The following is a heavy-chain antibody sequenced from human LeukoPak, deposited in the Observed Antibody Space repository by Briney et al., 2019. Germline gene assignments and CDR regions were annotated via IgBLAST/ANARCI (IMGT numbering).Heavy chain of an antibody. Sequence: ASVKVSCKASGYTFTSYYMHWVRQAPGQGLEWMGIINPSGGSTSYAQEFQGRVTMTRDMSTSTVYMELSSLRSEDTAVYYCARGHPQAGAIDYWGQGTLVTVSS. CDR2: INPSGGST. V-gene: IGHV1-46*01. CDR3: ARGHPQAGAIDY. D-gene: IGHD3-10*01. J-gene: IGHJ4*02. CDR1: GYTFTSYY.